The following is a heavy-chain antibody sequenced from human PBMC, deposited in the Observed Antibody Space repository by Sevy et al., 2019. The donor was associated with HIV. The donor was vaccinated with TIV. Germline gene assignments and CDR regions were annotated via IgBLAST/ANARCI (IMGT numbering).Heavy chain of an antibody. CDR2: IYPGDSDT. V-gene: IGHV5-51*01. CDR1: GYSFTSYW. J-gene: IGHJ3*02. Sequence: GESLKISCKGSGYSFTSYWIGWVRQMPGKGLEWMGIIYPGDSDTRYSPSFQGQVTISADKSISTAYLQWTSLKASDTAMYYCARDIAAAGTSGAFDIWGQGTMVTVSS. D-gene: IGHD6-13*01. CDR3: ARDIAAAGTSGAFDI.